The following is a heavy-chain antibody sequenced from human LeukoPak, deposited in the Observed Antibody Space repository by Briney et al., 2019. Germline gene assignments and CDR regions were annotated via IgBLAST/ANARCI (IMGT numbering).Heavy chain of an antibody. D-gene: IGHD6-13*01. CDR2: FSVNGRDT. V-gene: IGHV3-23*01. Sequence: GGSLRLSCAASGFTFKNYALSWVRQAPGKGLEWVSGFSVNGRDTYYADFVKGRFTIARGIAKNTLYLQMNSLGAEDTATYYCAKPGRTAAGLFDSWGQGTLVTVSS. J-gene: IGHJ4*02. CDR1: GFTFKNYA. CDR3: AKPGRTAAGLFDS.